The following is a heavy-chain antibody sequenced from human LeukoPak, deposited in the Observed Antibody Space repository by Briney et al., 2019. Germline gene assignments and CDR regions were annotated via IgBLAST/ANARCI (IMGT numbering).Heavy chain of an antibody. CDR2: ISYDGSNK. D-gene: IGHD3-22*01. V-gene: IGHV3-30*04. J-gene: IGHJ4*02. CDR3: ARDEKVRTYYYDSSGHIPDY. CDR1: GFTFSSYA. Sequence: PGRSLRLSCAASGFTFSSYAMHWVRQAPGKGLEWVAVISYDGSNKYYADSVKGRFTISRDNSKNTPYLQMNSLRAEDTAVYYCARDEKVRTYYYDSSGHIPDYWGQGTLVTVSS.